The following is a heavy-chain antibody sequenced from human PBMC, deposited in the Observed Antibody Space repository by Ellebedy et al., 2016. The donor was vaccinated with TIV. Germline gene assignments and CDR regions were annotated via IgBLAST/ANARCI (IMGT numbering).Heavy chain of an antibody. CDR3: ARVTSFSSRGNWFFDV. V-gene: IGHV4-39*01. Sequence: MPSETLSLTCSVSGVSISRGENHWDWIRQPPGKGLEWIGSIYDSRTTYYNSSLQSRVAISIDTSKNQLSLNLTSVTAADTAVYFCARVTSFSSRGNWFFDVWGRGSLVTVSS. D-gene: IGHD2-21*02. J-gene: IGHJ2*01. CDR2: IYDSRTT. CDR1: GVSISRGENH.